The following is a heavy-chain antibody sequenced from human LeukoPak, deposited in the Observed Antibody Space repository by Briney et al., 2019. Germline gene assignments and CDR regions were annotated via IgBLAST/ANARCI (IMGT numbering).Heavy chain of an antibody. CDR1: GGSISSYY. Sequence: PSETLSLTCTVSGGSISSYYWSWIRQPPGKGLEWIGYIYYSGSTNHNPSLKSRVTISVDTSKNQFPLKLSSVTAADTAVYYCARAQLLWFGGPYDYWGQGTLVTVTS. J-gene: IGHJ4*02. V-gene: IGHV4-59*01. CDR3: ARAQLLWFGGPYDY. D-gene: IGHD3-10*01. CDR2: IYYSGST.